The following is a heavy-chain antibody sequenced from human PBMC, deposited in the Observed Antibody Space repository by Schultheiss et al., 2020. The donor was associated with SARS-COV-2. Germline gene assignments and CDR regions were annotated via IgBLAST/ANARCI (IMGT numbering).Heavy chain of an antibody. Sequence: GGSLRLSCAASGFTFSSYAMSWVRQAPGKGLEWVSAISGSGGSTYYADSVKGRFTISRDNSKNTLYLQMNSLRAEDTAVYYCARGWGQGQGNWFDPWGQGTLVTVSS. CDR3: ARGWGQGQGNWFDP. CDR1: GFTFSSYA. D-gene: IGHD3-16*01. J-gene: IGHJ5*02. CDR2: ISGSGGST. V-gene: IGHV3-23*01.